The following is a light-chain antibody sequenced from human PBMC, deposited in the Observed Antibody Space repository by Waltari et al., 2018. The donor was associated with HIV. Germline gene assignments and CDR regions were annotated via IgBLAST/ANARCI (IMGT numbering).Light chain of an antibody. CDR2: RNN. V-gene: IGLV1-47*01. J-gene: IGLJ2*01. CDR1: SSNIGNNN. Sequence: QSVLTQPPSASGTPGQRVTISCSGGSSNIGNNNVYWYQQFPGTAPKLLIDRNNQRPSGVPDRFSGSKSGTSAALVISGLRSEDEADYYCAAWDDSLSGVFGGGTKVTVL. CDR3: AAWDDSLSGV.